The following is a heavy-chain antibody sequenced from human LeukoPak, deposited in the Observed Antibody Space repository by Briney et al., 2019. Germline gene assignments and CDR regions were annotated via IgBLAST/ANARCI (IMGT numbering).Heavy chain of an antibody. J-gene: IGHJ5*02. CDR3: ARDGTETAGPFDP. D-gene: IGHD1/OR15-1a*01. CDR1: GITFSSFG. V-gene: IGHV3-33*01. Sequence: GTSLRLSCAASGITFSSFGMHWVRQAPGKGLEWVAFIWYDGSNKYYADSVKGRFTISRDNSKNTLCLQMNSLRVEDTAVYYCARDGTETAGPFDPWGQGTLVTVSS. CDR2: IWYDGSNK.